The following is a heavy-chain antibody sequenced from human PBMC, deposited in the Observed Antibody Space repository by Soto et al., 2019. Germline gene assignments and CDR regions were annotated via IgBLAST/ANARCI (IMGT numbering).Heavy chain of an antibody. CDR1: GYTFTSYG. CDR3: AGDLIVGVTPPYYFYF. Sequence: QVQLVQSGAEVKKPGASVKVSCKASGYTFTSYGISWVRQAPGQGLEWMGWISAYNGNTNDAQKLQGRVTMTTDTPTSTAYMELRSLRSDDTAVYYCAGDLIVGVTPPYYFYFWGQGTLVTVSS. D-gene: IGHD1-26*01. CDR2: ISAYNGNT. J-gene: IGHJ4*02. V-gene: IGHV1-18*01.